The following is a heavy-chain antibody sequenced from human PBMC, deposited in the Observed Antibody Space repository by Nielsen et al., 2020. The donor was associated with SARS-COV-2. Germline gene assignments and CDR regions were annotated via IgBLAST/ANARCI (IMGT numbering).Heavy chain of an antibody. Sequence: GESLKISCAASGFTFSSYGMHWVRQAPGKGLEWVAVISYDGSNKYYADSVKGRFTISRDNSKNTLYLQMNSLRAEDTAVYYCASGAGAAGNWGQGTLVTVSS. D-gene: IGHD6-25*01. V-gene: IGHV3-30*03. CDR3: ASGAGAAGN. CDR1: GFTFSSYG. CDR2: ISYDGSNK. J-gene: IGHJ4*02.